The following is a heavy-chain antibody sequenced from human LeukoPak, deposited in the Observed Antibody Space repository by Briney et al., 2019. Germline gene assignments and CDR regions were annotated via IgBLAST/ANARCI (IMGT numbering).Heavy chain of an antibody. J-gene: IGHJ4*02. V-gene: IGHV4-59*12. CDR1: GGSISNYY. D-gene: IGHD6-13*01. CDR3: ARGRYLTTRGGAAAGFLDY. Sequence: SETLSLTCTVSGGSISNYYWSWIRQPPGKGLEWIGYIYYSGSTNFNPSLKSRVAISVDTSQKQVSLRLTSVTAADTAVYYCARGRYLTTRGGAAAGFLDYWGQGTLVTVSS. CDR2: IYYSGST.